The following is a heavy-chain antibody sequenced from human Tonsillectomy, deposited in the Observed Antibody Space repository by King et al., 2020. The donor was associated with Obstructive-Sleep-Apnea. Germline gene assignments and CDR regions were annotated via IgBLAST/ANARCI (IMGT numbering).Heavy chain of an antibody. CDR3: AKELYGDYFFDF. CDR1: GLTFANYA. D-gene: IGHD4-17*01. J-gene: IGHJ4*02. V-gene: IGHV3-23*04. CDR2: ITRSASGT. Sequence: VQLVESGGDLVQPGGSLRLSCTVSGLTFANYAMTWVRQAPGKGLEWVSSITRSASGTYYADSVKGRFTISRDNSKNTLYLRMSRLRAEDTAVYYCAKELYGDYFFDFWGQGTLVTVSS.